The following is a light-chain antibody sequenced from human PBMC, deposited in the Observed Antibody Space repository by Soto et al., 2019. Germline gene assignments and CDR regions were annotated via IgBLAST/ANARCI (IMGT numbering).Light chain of an antibody. J-gene: IGLJ3*02. V-gene: IGLV1-40*01. CDR1: SSNIGAGYD. Sequence: QSVLTRPPSVSGAPGQRVTISCTGSSSNIGAGYDVRWYQQLPGTAPKLLIYGNSNRPSGVPDRFSGSKSGTSASLAITGLQSEDEADYYCQSYDSSVSGWVFGGGTKLTVL. CDR3: QSYDSSVSGWV. CDR2: GNS.